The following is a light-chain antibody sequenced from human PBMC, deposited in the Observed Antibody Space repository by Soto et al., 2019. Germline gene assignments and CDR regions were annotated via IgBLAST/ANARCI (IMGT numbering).Light chain of an antibody. V-gene: IGKV1-33*01. CDR1: QDISNY. Sequence: IQMTQCPSSLSASVGDRVTITCQASQDISNYLNWYQQKPGKAPKLLIYDASNLETGVPSRFSGSGSGTEFTLTISSLQPDDFATYYCQQLNSYPAIPIAQGTRLEIK. J-gene: IGKJ5*01. CDR2: DAS. CDR3: QQLNSYPAIP.